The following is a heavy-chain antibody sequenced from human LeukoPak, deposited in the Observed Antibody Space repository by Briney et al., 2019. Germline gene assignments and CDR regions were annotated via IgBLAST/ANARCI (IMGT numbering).Heavy chain of an antibody. Sequence: ASVKVSCKASGYTFTSYGISWVRQAPGQGLEWRGWISAYNVNTNYAQKLQGRVTMTTDTSTSTAYMELRSLRSEDTAVYYCARTPLRTYSSGWYGNYYYYMDVWGKGTTVTVSS. CDR3: ARTPLRTYSSGWYGNYYYYMDV. D-gene: IGHD6-19*01. V-gene: IGHV1-18*01. J-gene: IGHJ6*03. CDR1: GYTFTSYG. CDR2: ISAYNVNT.